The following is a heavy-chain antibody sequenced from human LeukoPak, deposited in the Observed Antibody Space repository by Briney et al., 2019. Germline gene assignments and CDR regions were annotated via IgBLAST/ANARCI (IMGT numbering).Heavy chain of an antibody. Sequence: GGSLRLSCAASGFTFSNYAMSWVRQAPGTGLEWVSSISGSDTSTYYADSVKGRFTISRDNSKNTLYLQMNSLRAEDTAVYYCAKDYGAARALANYYGMDVWGQGTTVTVSS. CDR3: AKDYGAARALANYYGMDV. CDR1: GFTFSNYA. V-gene: IGHV3-23*01. CDR2: ISGSDTST. J-gene: IGHJ6*02. D-gene: IGHD6-6*01.